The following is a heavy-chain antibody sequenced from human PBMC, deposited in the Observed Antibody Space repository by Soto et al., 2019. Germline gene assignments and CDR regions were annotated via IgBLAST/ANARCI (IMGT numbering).Heavy chain of an antibody. J-gene: IGHJ6*02. CDR2: ISYDGSNK. V-gene: IGHV3-30-3*01. CDR1: GFTFSSYA. D-gene: IGHD3-22*01. Sequence: GGSLRLSCAASGFTFSSYAMHWVRQAPGKGLEWVAVISYDGSNKYYADSVKGRFTISRDNSKNTLYLQMNSLRAEDTAVYYCARDSADYYDSSGYYWTYYYYGMDVWGQGTTVTVSS. CDR3: ARDSADYYDSSGYYWTYYYYGMDV.